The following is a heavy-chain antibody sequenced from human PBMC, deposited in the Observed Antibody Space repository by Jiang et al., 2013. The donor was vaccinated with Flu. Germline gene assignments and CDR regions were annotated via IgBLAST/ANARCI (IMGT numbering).Heavy chain of an antibody. D-gene: IGHD2-15*01. CDR3: ARDRGNIVVVVAAIRDAFDI. J-gene: IGHJ3*02. CDR1: GYTFTRNS. Sequence: CKASGYTFTRNSVYWVRQAPGQGLEWMGWISAYNGNTNYAQKLQGRVTMTTDTSTSTAYMELRSLRSDDTAVYYCARDRGNIVVVVAAIRDAFDIWGQGTMVTVSS. V-gene: IGHV1-18*01. CDR2: ISAYNGNT.